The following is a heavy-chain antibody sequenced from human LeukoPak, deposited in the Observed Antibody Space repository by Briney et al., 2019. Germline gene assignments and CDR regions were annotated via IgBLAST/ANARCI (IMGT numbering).Heavy chain of an antibody. CDR1: GFTFSSYS. CDR2: INHSGST. J-gene: IGHJ4*02. Sequence: AGGSLRLSCAASGFTFSSYSMNWIRQSPGKGLEWIGEINHSGSTNYSPSLKSRVTISVDTSKNQFSLKLSSETAADTAVYYCARGDGRQQLVLVYWGQGTLVTVSS. CDR3: ARGDGRQQLVLVY. V-gene: IGHV4-34*01. D-gene: IGHD6-13*01.